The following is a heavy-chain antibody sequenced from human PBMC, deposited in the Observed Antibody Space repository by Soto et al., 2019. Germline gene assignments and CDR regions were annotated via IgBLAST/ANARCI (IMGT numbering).Heavy chain of an antibody. J-gene: IGHJ6*02. Sequence: GGSLRLSCAASGFPFSNFEMHWVRQSPGKGLEWVSYINTAGSTKYYAESVKGRFTISRDNARNSLFLQMNSLRAEDTAVYYCARAECSNPNCLTAYSDYGLDVWCQGKTVTVSS. D-gene: IGHD2-2*01. CDR2: INTAGSTK. CDR3: ARAECSNPNCLTAYSDYGLDV. V-gene: IGHV3-48*03. CDR1: GFPFSNFE.